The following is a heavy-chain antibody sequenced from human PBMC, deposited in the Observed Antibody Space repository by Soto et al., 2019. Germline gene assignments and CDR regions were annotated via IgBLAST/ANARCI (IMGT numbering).Heavy chain of an antibody. Sequence: VQLEQSETEVTKPGSSVKLSCKTSGDSFNDYAIRWVRQAPGQGLEWMGGIIPILNLVKYAEKFQGRVTMSATDSTGTANLAVTTLRSEDAATYWFATATDSTPWGRGNVGGLGTTVTVSS. D-gene: IGHD2-15*01. CDR3: ATATDSTPWGRGNV. CDR1: GDSFNDYA. J-gene: IGHJ6*02. CDR2: IIPILNLV. V-gene: IGHV1-69*01.